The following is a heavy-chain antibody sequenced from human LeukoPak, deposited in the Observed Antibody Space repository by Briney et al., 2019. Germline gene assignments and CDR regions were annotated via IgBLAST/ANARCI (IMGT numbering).Heavy chain of an antibody. Sequence: KTSETLSLTCAVYGGSFSGYYWSWIRQPPGKGLEWIGEINHSGSTNYNPSLKSRVTISVDTSKNQFSLKLSSVTAADTAVYYCARGREGYQLRQWLFWFDPWGQGTLVTVSS. CDR3: ARGREGYQLRQWLFWFDP. D-gene: IGHD6-19*01. J-gene: IGHJ5*02. CDR1: GGSFSGYY. CDR2: INHSGST. V-gene: IGHV4-34*01.